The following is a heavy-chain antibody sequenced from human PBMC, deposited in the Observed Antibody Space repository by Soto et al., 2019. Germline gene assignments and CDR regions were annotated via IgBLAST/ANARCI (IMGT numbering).Heavy chain of an antibody. D-gene: IGHD2-21*02. CDR3: AREFRVEVGFDVTAIVWGWYFDL. CDR1: GYTFTSYY. CDR2: INPSGGST. Sequence: ASVKVSCKASGYTFTSYYMHWVRQAPGQGLEWLGIINPSGGSTSYAQKFQGRVTMTRDTSTSTVYMELSSLRSEDTAVYYCAREFRVEVGFDVTAIVWGWYFDLWGRGTLVTVSS. V-gene: IGHV1-46*01. J-gene: IGHJ2*01.